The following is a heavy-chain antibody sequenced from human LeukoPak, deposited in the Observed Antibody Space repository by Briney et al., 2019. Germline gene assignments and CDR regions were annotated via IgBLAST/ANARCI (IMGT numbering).Heavy chain of an antibody. D-gene: IGHD1-26*01. J-gene: IGHJ5*01. CDR2: TYYRSKWNN. Sequence: SQTLSLTCANSGDSVSTNSATWTWLRQSPSRGLEWLGRTYYRSKWNNDYAVSMKSRITINPDTSKNQFSLQLNSVTPEDTAVYYCARLVGASWFDSWGQGTLVTVSS. CDR1: GDSVSTNSAT. V-gene: IGHV6-1*01. CDR3: ARLVGASWFDS.